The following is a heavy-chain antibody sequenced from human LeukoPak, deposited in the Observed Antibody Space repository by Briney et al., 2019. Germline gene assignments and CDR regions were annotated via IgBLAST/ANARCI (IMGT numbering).Heavy chain of an antibody. Sequence: SETLSLTCTVSGGSVSSYYWSWIRQPAGKGLEWIGRIYTSGSTNYNPSLKSRVTISVDKSKNQFSLKLTSVTAADTAVYYCARDRSSTWFLDYWGQGILVTVHS. V-gene: IGHV4-4*07. J-gene: IGHJ4*02. CDR3: ARDRSSTWFLDY. CDR2: IYTSGST. D-gene: IGHD6-13*01. CDR1: GGSVSSYY.